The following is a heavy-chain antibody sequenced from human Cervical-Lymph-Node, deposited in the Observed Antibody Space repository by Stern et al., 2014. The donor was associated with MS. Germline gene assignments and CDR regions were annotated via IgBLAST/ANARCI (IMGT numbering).Heavy chain of an antibody. CDR2: IHDSGST. V-gene: IGHV4-61*02. D-gene: IGHD1-26*01. Sequence: VQLVESGPGLVKPSQTLSLTCTVSGGSISSSGYYWSWIRQPADKGLEWIGRIHDSGSTYYNPSLKSRVTISMDKANNQFSLKMPSVTAADTAVYYCATTRWDLFTWNWFDPWGQGTLVTVSS. J-gene: IGHJ5*02. CDR3: ATTRWDLFTWNWFDP. CDR1: GGSISSSGYY.